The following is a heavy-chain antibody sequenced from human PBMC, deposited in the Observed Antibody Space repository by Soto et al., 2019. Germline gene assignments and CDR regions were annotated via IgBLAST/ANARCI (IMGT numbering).Heavy chain of an antibody. Sequence: SVKVSCKASGGTFSSYAISWVRQAPGQGLEWMGGISPIFGSSNYAQKFQGRATITADESTSTAYMELSSLTSEDTAVYYCARDRYYGISGYHYESAYWGQGTLVTVSS. CDR3: ARDRYYGISGYHYESAY. D-gene: IGHD3-22*01. J-gene: IGHJ4*02. V-gene: IGHV1-69*13. CDR1: GGTFSSYA. CDR2: ISPIFGSS.